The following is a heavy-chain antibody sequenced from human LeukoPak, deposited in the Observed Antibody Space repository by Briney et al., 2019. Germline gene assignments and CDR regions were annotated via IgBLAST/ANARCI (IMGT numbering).Heavy chain of an antibody. CDR3: ARGAMVRGVTGMDV. Sequence: ASVKVSCKASGYTFTSFGISWVRQAPGQGLEWMGWISAYNGNTNYAQKLQGRVTMTTDTSTSTAYMELRSLRSDDTAVYYCARGAMVRGVTGMDVWGKGTTVTVSS. CDR1: GYTFTSFG. D-gene: IGHD3-10*01. CDR2: ISAYNGNT. V-gene: IGHV1-18*04. J-gene: IGHJ6*04.